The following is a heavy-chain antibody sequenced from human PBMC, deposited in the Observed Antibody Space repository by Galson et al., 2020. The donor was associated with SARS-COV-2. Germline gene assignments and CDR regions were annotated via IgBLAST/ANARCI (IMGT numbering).Heavy chain of an antibody. V-gene: IGHV3-11*06. J-gene: IGHJ1*01. Sequence: GESLKISCVASGFSFSDYYMSWIRQAPGKGLEWISYISSSGSYTNYADSVKGRFTISRDNAKNSLFLQVLSLRAEDTAVYYCARNGRDCSGGICYGEEYFQHGGQGTLVTVPS. CDR1: GFSFSDYY. CDR3: ARNGRDCSGGICYGEEYFQH. D-gene: IGHD2-15*01. CDR2: ISSSGSYT.